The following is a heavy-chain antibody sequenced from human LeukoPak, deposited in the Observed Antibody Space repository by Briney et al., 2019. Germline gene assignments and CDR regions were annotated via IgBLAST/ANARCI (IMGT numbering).Heavy chain of an antibody. CDR2: IRFDGSKK. V-gene: IGHV3-30*02. D-gene: IGHD3-3*01. CDR3: ARVAYDFWSGYSDY. CDR1: GFTFSSYG. Sequence: PGGSLRLSCAASGFTFSSYGIHWVRQAPGKGLEWVAFIRFDGSKKYYADSVKGRFTISRDNSKNTLYLQMNSLRAEDTAVYYCARVAYDFWSGYSDYWGQGTLVTVSS. J-gene: IGHJ4*02.